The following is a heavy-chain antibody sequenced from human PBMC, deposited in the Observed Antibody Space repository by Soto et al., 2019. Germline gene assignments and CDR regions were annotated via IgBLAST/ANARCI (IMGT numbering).Heavy chain of an antibody. CDR3: ARDLPSIAAAGSGEYFQH. J-gene: IGHJ1*01. CDR2: INAGNGNT. CDR1: GYTLTRYA. Sequence: ALVKVYCKASGYTLTRYAVHWVRQAPGQRLEWMGWINAGNGNTKYSQKLQGRVTMTTDTSTSTAYMELRSLRSDDTAVYYCARDLPSIAAAGSGEYFQHWGQGTLGTVSS. V-gene: IGHV1-3*01. D-gene: IGHD6-13*01.